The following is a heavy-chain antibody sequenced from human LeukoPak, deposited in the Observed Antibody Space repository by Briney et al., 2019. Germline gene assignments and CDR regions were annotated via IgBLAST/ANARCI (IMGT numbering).Heavy chain of an antibody. CDR2: IIPIFGTA. Sequence: ASVKVSCKASGGTFSSYAISWVRQAPGQGLEWMGGIIPIFGTANYAQKFQGRVTITADESTSTAYMELSSLRAEDTAVYYCAKQLRYFGFGYWGQGTLVTVSS. CDR1: GGTFSSYA. CDR3: AKQLRYFGFGY. J-gene: IGHJ4*02. V-gene: IGHV1-69*01. D-gene: IGHD3-9*01.